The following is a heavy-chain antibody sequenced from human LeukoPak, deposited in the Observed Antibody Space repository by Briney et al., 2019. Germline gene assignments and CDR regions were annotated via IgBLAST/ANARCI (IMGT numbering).Heavy chain of an antibody. Sequence: PGRSLRLSCAASGFTFSSYVMHWVRQAPDKGLEWVAVISHDGSNKDYADSVKGRFTISRDNSQNTLYLQMNSLRAEDTGVYYCAKWRIVVRPSDYWGQGTLVTVSS. J-gene: IGHJ4*02. CDR1: GFTFSSYV. V-gene: IGHV3-30-3*02. D-gene: IGHD3-22*01. CDR2: ISHDGSNK. CDR3: AKWRIVVRPSDY.